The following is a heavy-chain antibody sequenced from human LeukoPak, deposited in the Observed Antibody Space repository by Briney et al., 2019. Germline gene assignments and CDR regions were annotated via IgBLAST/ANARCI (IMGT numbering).Heavy chain of an antibody. CDR1: GGSIANYF. V-gene: IGHV4-59*01. CDR3: ARASDSSGSYSGGHI. D-gene: IGHD6-19*01. CDR2: VYSDGST. Sequence: SETLSLTCTVSGGSIANYFWSWIRQSPGKGLEWIGYVYSDGSTKYKSSLKSRVTISVDTSKNQFSLKLSSVTAADTAVYYCARASDSSGSYSGGHIWGQGTMATVSS. J-gene: IGHJ3*02.